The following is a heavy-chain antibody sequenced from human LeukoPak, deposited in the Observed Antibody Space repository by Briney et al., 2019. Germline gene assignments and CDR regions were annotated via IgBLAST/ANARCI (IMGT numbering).Heavy chain of an antibody. D-gene: IGHD2-21*01. V-gene: IGHV4-31*03. J-gene: IGHJ6*03. CDR3: ARVFDKDV. CDR1: GGPISSGGYY. Sequence: SEPLSLTCTLSGGPISSGGYYWSWIRQHPGKGLEWIGYIYYSESTYYNPSLKSRVTISVDTSKNQFSLKLSSVTAADTAVYYCARVFDKDVWGKGTTVTVSS. CDR2: IYYSEST.